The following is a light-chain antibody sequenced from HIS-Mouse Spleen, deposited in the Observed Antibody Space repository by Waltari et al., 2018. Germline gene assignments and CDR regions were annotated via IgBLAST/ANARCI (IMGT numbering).Light chain of an antibody. V-gene: IGLV2-23*01. Sequence: QSALTQPASVSGSPGQSITISCTGTSSDVGRYNLVSWYQQHPGQAPKLMIYEGRKRPSGVSNRFSGSKSGNTASLTISGLQAEDEADYYCCSYAGSSTWVFGGGTKLTVL. CDR3: CSYAGSSTWV. CDR2: EGR. CDR1: SSDVGRYNL. J-gene: IGLJ3*02.